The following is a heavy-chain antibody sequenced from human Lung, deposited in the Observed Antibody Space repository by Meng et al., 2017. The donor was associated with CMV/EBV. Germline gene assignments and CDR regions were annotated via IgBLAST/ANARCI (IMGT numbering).Heavy chain of an antibody. CDR1: GFSVSSNY. D-gene: IGHD5-18*01. CDR3: ARVGRVTMYFFDY. J-gene: IGHJ4*02. CDR2: IYGAGTT. V-gene: IGHV3-66*02. Sequence: GGSLRRXCAASGFSVSSNYMSWVRQAPGKGLEWVSMIYGAGTTKYADSVNGRFTFSRDNSKNTLYLQMNSLRVEDMAVYYCARVGRVTMYFFDYWGQGTLVTVSS.